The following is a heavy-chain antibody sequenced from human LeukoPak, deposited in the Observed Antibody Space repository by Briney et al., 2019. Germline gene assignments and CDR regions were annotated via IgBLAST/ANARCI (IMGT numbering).Heavy chain of an antibody. CDR3: AAHPHCSSTSCYPYYYYYYMDV. V-gene: IGHV1-18*01. CDR1: GYTFTSYG. CDR2: ISAYHGNT. Sequence: ASVKVSCKASGYTFTSYGISWVRQAPGQGLEWMGWISAYHGNTNYAQKLQGRVTMTTDTSTSTAYMELRSLRSDDTAVYYCAAHPHCSSTSCYPYYYYYYMDVWGKGPTITVSS. D-gene: IGHD2-2*01. J-gene: IGHJ6*03.